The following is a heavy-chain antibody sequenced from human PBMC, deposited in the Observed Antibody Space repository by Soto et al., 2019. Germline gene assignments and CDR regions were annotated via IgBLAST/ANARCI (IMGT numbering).Heavy chain of an antibody. D-gene: IGHD3-10*01. V-gene: IGHV3-30*18. CDR3: AKDGVAMVVLWLGDYYMDV. CDR2: ISHDEYNT. Sequence: QVQLVESGGGVVQPGRSLRLSCEGSGFTFSSYGIHWVRQAPGKGLEWVAAISHDEYNTVHADSVKGRFTISRDDSKNTVYLQMNNLRAEDTAVYYCAKDGVAMVVLWLGDYYMDVWGKGTTVTVSS. J-gene: IGHJ6*03. CDR1: GFTFSSYG.